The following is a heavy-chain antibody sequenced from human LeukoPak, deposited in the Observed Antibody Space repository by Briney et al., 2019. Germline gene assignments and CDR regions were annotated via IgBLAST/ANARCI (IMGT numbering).Heavy chain of an antibody. D-gene: IGHD3-22*01. Sequence: SQTLSLTCAISGDSVSSNSAAWNWIRQSPSRGLEWLGRTYYRSELYNDYAVSVKSRININPDTSKNQFSLQPNSVTPEDTAVYYCAQADGTGYFYFQHWGQGTLVTVSS. V-gene: IGHV6-1*01. CDR3: AQADGTGYFYFQH. CDR1: GDSVSSNSAA. J-gene: IGHJ1*01. CDR2: TYYRSELYN.